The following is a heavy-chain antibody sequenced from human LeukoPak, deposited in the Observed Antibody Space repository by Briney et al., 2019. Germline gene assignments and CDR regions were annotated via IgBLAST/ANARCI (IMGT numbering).Heavy chain of an antibody. V-gene: IGHV3-21*01. Sequence: GGSLRLSCAASGFTFSSYSMNWVRQAPGKGLEWVSSISSSSSYIYYADSVKGRFTISRDNAKNSLYLQMNSLRAEDTAVYYCARDLWYGYYYYYYGMDVWGQGTTVTVSS. CDR3: ARDLWYGYYYYYYGMDV. D-gene: IGHD6-13*01. CDR1: GFTFSSYS. J-gene: IGHJ6*02. CDR2: ISSSSSYI.